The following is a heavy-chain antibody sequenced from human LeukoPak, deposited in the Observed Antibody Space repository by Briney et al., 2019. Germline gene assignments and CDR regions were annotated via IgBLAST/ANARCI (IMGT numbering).Heavy chain of an antibody. V-gene: IGHV4-34*01. Sequence: SETLSLTCAVYGGSFSGYYWSWIRQTPGKGLEWMGEINHSGSTKYNPSLKSRVTISVDTSKNQFSLKLSSVTAADTAVYYCAGYCTSTSCYGGDAFDIWGQGTMVTVS. CDR2: INHSGST. CDR1: GGSFSGYY. J-gene: IGHJ3*02. D-gene: IGHD2-2*01. CDR3: AGYCTSTSCYGGDAFDI.